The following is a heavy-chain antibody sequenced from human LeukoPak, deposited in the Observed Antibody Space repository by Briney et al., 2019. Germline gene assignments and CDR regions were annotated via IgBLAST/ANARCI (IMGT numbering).Heavy chain of an antibody. Sequence: ASVKVSCKASGYTFTGYYMHWVRQAPGQGLEWMGWINPNSGGTNYAQKFQGRVTMTRDTSISTAYMELSRLRSDDTAVYYCARVRSYCSSTSCSAVYYYMDVWGKGTTVTISS. V-gene: IGHV1-2*02. CDR2: INPNSGGT. CDR1: GYTFTGYY. J-gene: IGHJ6*03. CDR3: ARVRSYCSSTSCSAVYYYMDV. D-gene: IGHD2-2*01.